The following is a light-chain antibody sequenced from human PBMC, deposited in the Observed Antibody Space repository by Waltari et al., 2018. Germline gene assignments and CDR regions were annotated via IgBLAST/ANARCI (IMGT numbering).Light chain of an antibody. V-gene: IGKV4-1*01. CDR3: QQYYNTPLT. J-gene: IGKJ4*01. Sequence: DIVMTQSPDSLAVSLGERAPTNCKSTKTVLHSSNNKNYLAWYQQKPGQPPKLLIYWASTRESGVPDRFSVSGSGTDFTLTISSLQAEDVAVYYCQQYYNTPLTFGGGTKVEIK. CDR1: KTVLHSSNNKNY. CDR2: WAS.